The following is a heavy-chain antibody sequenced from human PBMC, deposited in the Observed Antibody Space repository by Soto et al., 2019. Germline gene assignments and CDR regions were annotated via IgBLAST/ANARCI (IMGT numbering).Heavy chain of an antibody. Sequence: QVQLQESGPGLVKPSQTLSLTCTVSGGSISSGGYYWSWIRQHPGKGLEWIGYIYYSGSTYYNPSLQSRVTISLDTSKNQFSLKLSSVTAADTAVYYCARRREIHSKGNYGMDVWGQGTTVTVSS. J-gene: IGHJ6*02. CDR1: GGSISSGGYY. V-gene: IGHV4-31*03. CDR2: IYYSGST. CDR3: ARRREIHSKGNYGMDV. D-gene: IGHD4-4*01.